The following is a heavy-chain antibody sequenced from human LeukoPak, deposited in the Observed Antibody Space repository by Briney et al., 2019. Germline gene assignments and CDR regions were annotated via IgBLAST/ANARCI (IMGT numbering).Heavy chain of an antibody. D-gene: IGHD3-22*01. V-gene: IGHV1-2*02. CDR1: GYTFTDYY. Sequence: ASVKVSCKASGYTFTDYYIHWVRQAPGQGLEWMGWINPNSGDTNYAQKFQGRVTMTRDTSISTAYMELSRLRSDDTVVYYCARDSTRSGYDSGWFGYWGQGTLVTVSS. CDR2: INPNSGDT. CDR3: ARDSTRSGYDSGWFGY. J-gene: IGHJ5*01.